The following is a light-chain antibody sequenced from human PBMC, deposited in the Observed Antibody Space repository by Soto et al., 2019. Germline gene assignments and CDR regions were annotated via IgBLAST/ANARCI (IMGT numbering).Light chain of an antibody. CDR2: KVT. V-gene: IGLV2-14*01. CDR3: ASSTSDSLYV. J-gene: IGLJ1*01. CDR1: SSDVGGNKY. Sequence: QSVLTQPASVSGSPGQSITISCTGTSSDVGGNKYVSWYQQYPGKVPKLLINKVTNRPSGVSYRFSGSKSGNTASLTISALLAEDEADYFCASSTSDSLYVLGNGTKVTV.